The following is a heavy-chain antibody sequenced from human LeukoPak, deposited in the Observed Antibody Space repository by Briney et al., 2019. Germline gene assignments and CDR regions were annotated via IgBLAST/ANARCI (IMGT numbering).Heavy chain of an antibody. Sequence: GGSLRLSCAAPGFTFSSYSMNWVRQAPGKGLEWVSYISGSSSTIYYADSVKGRFTISRDNAKNSLYLQMNSLRAEDTAMYYCAGGSYRYYFDYWGQGTLVTVSS. CDR3: AGGSYRYYFDY. CDR1: GFTFSSYS. V-gene: IGHV3-48*01. D-gene: IGHD1-26*01. J-gene: IGHJ4*02. CDR2: ISGSSSTI.